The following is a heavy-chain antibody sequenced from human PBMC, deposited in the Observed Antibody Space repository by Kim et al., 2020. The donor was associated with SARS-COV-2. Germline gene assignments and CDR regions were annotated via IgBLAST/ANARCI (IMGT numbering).Heavy chain of an antibody. Sequence: SETLSLTCSVSGGSIISYYWSWFRQPPGKGLEWIGYIYYTGNSNYNPSLESRVSISIDTSKSQFSLHLTSVTAADTAIYYCARRDTNGYYSPWGQGTLVTVSS. V-gene: IGHV4-59*01. CDR1: GGSIISYY. CDR2: IYYTGNS. D-gene: IGHD3-22*01. J-gene: IGHJ5*02. CDR3: ARRDTNGYYSP.